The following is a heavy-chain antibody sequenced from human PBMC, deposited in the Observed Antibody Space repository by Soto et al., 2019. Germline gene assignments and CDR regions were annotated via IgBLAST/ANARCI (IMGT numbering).Heavy chain of an antibody. CDR2: IIPIFGTA. CDR1: GGTFSSYA. J-gene: IGHJ6*02. V-gene: IGHV1-69*01. Sequence: QVQLVQSGAEVKKPGSSVKVSCKAPGGTFSSYAISWVRQAPGQGLEWMGGIIPIFGTANYAQKFQGRVTINADESTSTGYMELSSLRSEDTAVYYFARSQGGSSSLDIYYYYYYGMDVWGQGTTVTVSS. D-gene: IGHD2-15*01. CDR3: ARSQGGSSSLDIYYYYYYGMDV.